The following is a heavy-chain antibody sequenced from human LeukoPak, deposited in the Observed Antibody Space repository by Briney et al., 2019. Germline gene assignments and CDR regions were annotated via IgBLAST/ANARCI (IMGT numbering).Heavy chain of an antibody. CDR3: ARGTGTGTYLDY. CDR1: GGTFTSNA. J-gene: IGHJ4*02. CDR2: IIPVFGTT. Sequence: SVKVSCKASGGTFTSNAFNWVRLAPGQGLEWMGRIIPVFGTTNLALKFQGRVTITADEYTRTAYMELSSLRSEDTAVYFCARGTGTGTYLDYWGQGTLVTVSS. V-gene: IGHV1-69*13. D-gene: IGHD3/OR15-3a*01.